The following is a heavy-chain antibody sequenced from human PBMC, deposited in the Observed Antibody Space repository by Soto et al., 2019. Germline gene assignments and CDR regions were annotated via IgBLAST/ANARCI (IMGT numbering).Heavy chain of an antibody. CDR1: GYSFTSYW. J-gene: IGHJ6*02. CDR3: ARSIAVAGTGGFDYYYYGMDV. Sequence: PGESLKISCKGSGYSFTSYWISWVRQMPGKGLEWMGRIDPSDSYTNYSPSFQGHVTISADKSISTAYLQWSSLKASDPAMYYCARSIAVAGTGGFDYYYYGMDVWGQVTTVTVSS. V-gene: IGHV5-10-1*01. D-gene: IGHD6-19*01. CDR2: IDPSDSYT.